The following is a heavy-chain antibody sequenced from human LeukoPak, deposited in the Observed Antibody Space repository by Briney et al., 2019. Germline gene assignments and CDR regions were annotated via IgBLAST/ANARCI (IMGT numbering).Heavy chain of an antibody. Sequence: SGGSLRLSCAAPGFTVSSNYMSWVRQAPGKGLEWVSVIYSGGSTYYADSVKGRFTISRDNSKNTLYLQMNSLRAEDTAVYYCAKDIPTYYDFWSGYPDYWGQGTLVTVSS. CDR2: IYSGGST. CDR3: AKDIPTYYDFWSGYPDY. CDR1: GFTVSSNY. J-gene: IGHJ4*02. D-gene: IGHD3-3*01. V-gene: IGHV3-53*05.